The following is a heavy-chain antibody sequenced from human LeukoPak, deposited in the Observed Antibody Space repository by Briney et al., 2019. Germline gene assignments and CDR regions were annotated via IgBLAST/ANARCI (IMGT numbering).Heavy chain of an antibody. J-gene: IGHJ4*02. CDR1: GGSISSYY. CDR2: IYYSGST. Sequence: SETLSLTCTVSGGSISSYYWSWIRQPPGKGLEWIGYIYYSGSTNYNPSLKSRVTISVDTSKNQFSLKLSSVTAADTAVYYCASVGAAPGGHFDYWGQGTLVTVSS. CDR3: ASVGAAPGGHFDY. D-gene: IGHD1-26*01. V-gene: IGHV4-59*08.